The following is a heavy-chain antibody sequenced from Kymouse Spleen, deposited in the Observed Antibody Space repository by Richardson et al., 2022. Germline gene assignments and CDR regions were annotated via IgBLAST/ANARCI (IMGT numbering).Heavy chain of an antibody. J-gene: IGHJ6*02. CDR1: GFTFSGSA. D-gene: IGHD6-13*01. Sequence: EVQLVESGGGLVQPGGSLKLSCAASGFTFSGSAMHWVRQASGKGLEWVGRIRSKANSYATAYAASVKGRFTISRDDSKNTAYLQMNSLKTEDTAVYYCTRLGYSSSWYGDGMDVWGQGTTVTVSS. V-gene: IGHV3-73*02. CDR2: IRSKANSYAT. CDR3: TRLGYSSSWYGDGMDV.